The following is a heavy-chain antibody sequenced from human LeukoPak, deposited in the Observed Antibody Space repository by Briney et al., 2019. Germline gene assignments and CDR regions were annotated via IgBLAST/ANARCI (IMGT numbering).Heavy chain of an antibody. J-gene: IGHJ4*02. V-gene: IGHV3-23*01. CDR1: GFIFSNYA. CDR3: AKKPLWSGPFDY. Sequence: GGSLRLSCIASGFIFSNYAMSWVRQAPGKGLEWVSIITGSGGSYYADSVKGRFTLSRDNSKNTLYLQMNSLRVEDTAVYFCAKKPLWSGPFDYWGQGTLVTVFS. CDR2: ITGSGGS. D-gene: IGHD3-3*01.